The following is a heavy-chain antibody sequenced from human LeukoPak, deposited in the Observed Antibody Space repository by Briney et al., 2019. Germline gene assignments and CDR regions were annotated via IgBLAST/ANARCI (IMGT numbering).Heavy chain of an antibody. V-gene: IGHV1-69*04. Sequence: SVKVSCKASGGTFSSYAISWVRQAPGQGLEWMGRIVPILGIANYAQKFQGRVTITADKSTSTAYMELSSLRSEDTAVYYCARAMVTTGYYFDYWGQGTLVTVSS. J-gene: IGHJ4*02. D-gene: IGHD4-17*01. CDR3: ARAMVTTGYYFDY. CDR2: IVPILGIA. CDR1: GGTFSSYA.